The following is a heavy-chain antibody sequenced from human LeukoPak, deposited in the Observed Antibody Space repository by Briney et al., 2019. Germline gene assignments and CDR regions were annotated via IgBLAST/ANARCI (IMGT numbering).Heavy chain of an antibody. J-gene: IGHJ4*02. Sequence: PGGSLRLSCAASGFTFDDYAMHWVRQAPGKGLEWVSGISWNSGSIGYADSVKGRFTISRDNAKNSLYLQMNSLRAEDTALYYCAKGDYYDSSGYFDYWGQGTLVTVSS. CDR1: GFTFDDYA. D-gene: IGHD3-22*01. CDR2: ISWNSGSI. V-gene: IGHV3-9*01. CDR3: AKGDYYDSSGYFDY.